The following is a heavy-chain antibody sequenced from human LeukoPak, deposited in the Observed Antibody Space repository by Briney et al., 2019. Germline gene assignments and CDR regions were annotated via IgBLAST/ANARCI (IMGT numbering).Heavy chain of an antibody. CDR3: AKDPGTVGATGDY. Sequence: PGGSLRLSCAASGFTFSSYGMHWVRQAPGKGLEWVAVISYDGSNKYYADSVKGRFTISRDNSKNTLYLQMNSLRAEDTAVYYCAKDPGTVGATGDYWGQGTLVTVSS. CDR1: GFTFSSYG. V-gene: IGHV3-30*18. D-gene: IGHD1-26*01. J-gene: IGHJ4*02. CDR2: ISYDGSNK.